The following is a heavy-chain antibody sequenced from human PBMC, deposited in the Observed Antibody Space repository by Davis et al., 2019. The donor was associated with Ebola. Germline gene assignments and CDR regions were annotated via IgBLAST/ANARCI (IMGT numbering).Heavy chain of an antibody. J-gene: IGHJ4*02. Sequence: GSLRLSCTVSGGSISSGGYYWSWIRQPPGKGLEWIGEINHSGSTNYNPSLKSRVTISVDTSKNQFSLKLSSVTAADTAVYYCARGRGRWLRSASIGYWGQGTLVTVSS. V-gene: IGHV4-39*07. CDR3: ARGRGRWLRSASIGY. D-gene: IGHD5-12*01. CDR1: GGSISSGGYY. CDR2: INHSGST.